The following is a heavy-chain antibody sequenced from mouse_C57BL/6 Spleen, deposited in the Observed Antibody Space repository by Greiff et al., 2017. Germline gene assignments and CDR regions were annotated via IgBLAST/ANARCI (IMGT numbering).Heavy chain of an antibody. CDR3: TRVYYGYSYYFDY. V-gene: IGHV5-9-1*02. D-gene: IGHD2-2*01. Sequence: EVQRVESGEGLVKPGGSLKLSCAASGFTFSSYAMSWVRQTPEKRLEWVAYISSGGDYIYYADTVKGRFTISRDNARNTLYLQMSSLKSEDTAMYYCTRVYYGYSYYFDYWGQGTTLTVSS. CDR1: GFTFSSYA. CDR2: ISSGGDYI. J-gene: IGHJ2*01.